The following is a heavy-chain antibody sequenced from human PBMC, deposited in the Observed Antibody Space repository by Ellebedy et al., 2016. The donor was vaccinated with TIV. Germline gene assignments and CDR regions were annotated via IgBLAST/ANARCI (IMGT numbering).Heavy chain of an antibody. CDR1: GGSISSGGYY. CDR2: IYYSGST. CDR3: ARVAYGSGKKSAMDV. D-gene: IGHD3-10*01. Sequence: SETLSLXXTVSGGSISSGGYYWSWIRQHPGKGLEWIGYIYYSGSTYYNPSLKSRVTMSVDTSKNQFSLNLNSVTAADTAVYYCARVAYGSGKKSAMDVWGQGTTVTVSS. V-gene: IGHV4-30-4*08. J-gene: IGHJ6*02.